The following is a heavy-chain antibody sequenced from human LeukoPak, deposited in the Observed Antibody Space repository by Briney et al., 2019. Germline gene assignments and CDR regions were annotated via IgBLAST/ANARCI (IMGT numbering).Heavy chain of an antibody. CDR2: IYHSGTT. CDR1: GGSLSSGDNS. CDR3: ARAPGYYGSGSPYFDS. Sequence: PSETLSLTCAVSGGSLSSGDNSWSWIRQPPGKGLEWIGYIYHSGTTYYKPSLKSRVTISVDRSKNQFSLRLSSVTAADTAVYYCARAPGYYGSGSPYFDSWGQGTLVTVSS. J-gene: IGHJ4*02. V-gene: IGHV4-30-2*01. D-gene: IGHD3-10*01.